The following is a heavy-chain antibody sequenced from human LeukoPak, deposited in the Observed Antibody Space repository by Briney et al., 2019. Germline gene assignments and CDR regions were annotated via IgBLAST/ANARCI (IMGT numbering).Heavy chain of an antibody. CDR1: GGSISSSSYY. J-gene: IGHJ3*02. Sequence: SETLSLTCTVSGGSISSSSYYWGWIRQPPGKGLEWIGSIYYSGSTYYNPSLKSRVTISVDTSKNQFSLKLSSVTAADTPVYYCANYHSSGYYYLNAFDIWVQGTMVTVSS. CDR3: ANYHSSGYYYLNAFDI. D-gene: IGHD3-22*01. V-gene: IGHV4-39*01. CDR2: IYYSGST.